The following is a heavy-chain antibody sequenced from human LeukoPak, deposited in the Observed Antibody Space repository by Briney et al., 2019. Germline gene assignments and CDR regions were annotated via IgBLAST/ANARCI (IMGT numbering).Heavy chain of an antibody. CDR1: GYTFTGYY. CDR3: ARGPIVVVPAAISRESWFDP. D-gene: IGHD2-2*01. V-gene: IGHV1-2*02. J-gene: IGHJ5*02. CDR2: INPNSGGT. Sequence: GASVKVSCKASGYTFTGYYMHWVRQAPGQGLEWMGWINPNSGGTNYAQEFQGRVTMTRDTSISTAYMELSRLRSDDTAVYYCARGPIVVVPAAISRESWFDPWGQGTLVTVSS.